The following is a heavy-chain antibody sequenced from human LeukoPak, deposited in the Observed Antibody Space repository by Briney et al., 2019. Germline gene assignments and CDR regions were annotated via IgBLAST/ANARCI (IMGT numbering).Heavy chain of an antibody. V-gene: IGHV4-4*07. D-gene: IGHD2-2*02. CDR3: ARGGYCSSTSCYKGEWFDP. Sequence: SETLSLTCTVSGGSISSYYWSWIRQPAGKGLEWIGRIYTSGSTNYNPSLKSRVTMSVDTSKNQFSLKLSSATAADTAVYYCARGGYCSSTSCYKGEWFDPWGQGTLVTVSS. CDR1: GGSISSYY. J-gene: IGHJ5*02. CDR2: IYTSGST.